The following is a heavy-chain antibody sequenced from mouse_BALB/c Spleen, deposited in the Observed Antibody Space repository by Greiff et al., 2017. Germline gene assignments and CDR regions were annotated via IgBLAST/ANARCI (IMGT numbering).Heavy chain of an antibody. J-gene: IGHJ4*01. Sequence: EVKVVESGGGLVKPGGSLKLSCAASGFTFSDYYMYWVRQTPEKRLEWVATISDGGSYTYYPDSVKGRFTISRDNAKNNLYLQMSSLKSEDTAMYYCARYDMDYWGQGTSVTVSS. CDR3: ARYDMDY. CDR1: GFTFSDYY. V-gene: IGHV5-4*02. CDR2: ISDGGSYT.